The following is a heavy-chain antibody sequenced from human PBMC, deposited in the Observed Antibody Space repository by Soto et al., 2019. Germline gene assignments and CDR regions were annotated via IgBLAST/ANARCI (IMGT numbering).Heavy chain of an antibody. Sequence: QVQLQESGPGLVKPSQTLSLTCTVSGGSISSGDYYWSWIRQPPGKGLEWIGYIYYSGSTYYNPSLQSRFTISVDTSKHQFYLKLRSVTAADTAVYYCARAPLYYYESSGYCPPYAYKWFDPWGQGTLVTVSS. V-gene: IGHV4-30-4*01. CDR3: ARAPLYYYESSGYCPPYAYKWFDP. D-gene: IGHD3-22*01. CDR1: GGSISSGDYY. CDR2: IYYSGST. J-gene: IGHJ5*02.